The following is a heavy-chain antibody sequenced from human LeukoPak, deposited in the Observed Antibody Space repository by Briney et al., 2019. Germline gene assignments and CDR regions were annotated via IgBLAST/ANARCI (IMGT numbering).Heavy chain of an antibody. J-gene: IGHJ6*03. CDR1: GGSVSSGTYY. CDR2: IYYSGST. D-gene: IGHD1-1*01. Sequence: PSETLSLTCTVSGGSVSSGTYYWSWIRQPPGKGLEWIGYIYYSGSTNYNPFLKSRVTISADTSKNQLSLKLSSVTAADTAVYYCAKGGAGTGNYYYYMDVWGKGTTVTASS. V-gene: IGHV4-61*01. CDR3: AKGGAGTGNYYYYMDV.